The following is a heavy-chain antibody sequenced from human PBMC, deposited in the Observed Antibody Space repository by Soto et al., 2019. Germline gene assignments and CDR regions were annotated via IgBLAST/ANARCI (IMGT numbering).Heavy chain of an antibody. CDR1: GGSFSGYY. V-gene: IGHV4-34*01. J-gene: IGHJ6*02. D-gene: IGHD6-6*01. CDR3: ARGESRSSSYYYYGIDV. Sequence: SETLSLTCAVYGGSFSGYYWSWIRQPPGKGLEWIGEINHSGSTNYNPSLKSRVTISVDTSRNQFSLKLSSVTAADTAVYYCARGESRSSSYYYYGIDVWGQGTPVTV. CDR2: INHSGST.